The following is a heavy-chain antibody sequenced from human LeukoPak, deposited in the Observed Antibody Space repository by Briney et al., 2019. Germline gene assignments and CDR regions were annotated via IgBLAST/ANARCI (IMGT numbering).Heavy chain of an antibody. Sequence: PGGSLRLSCAASGFTVSDNCMTWVRQAPGKGLEWVASINHNGNVNYYVDSVKGRFTISRDNAKNSLYLQMSNLRAEDTAVYFCGRGGGLDVWGQGATVTVSS. CDR3: GRGGGLDV. V-gene: IGHV3-7*03. D-gene: IGHD3-16*01. CDR2: INHNGNVN. CDR1: GFTVSDNC. J-gene: IGHJ6*02.